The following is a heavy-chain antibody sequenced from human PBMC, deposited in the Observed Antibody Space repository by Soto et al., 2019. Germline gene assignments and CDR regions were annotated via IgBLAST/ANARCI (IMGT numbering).Heavy chain of an antibody. J-gene: IGHJ4*02. CDR2: IYYSGST. Sequence: QVQLQESGPGLVKPSETLSLTCTVSGGSISSSYWSWIRQPPGKGLEWIGYIYYSGSTNYNPSLKRLVXXSXDXXKNQFARKLSSVTAADTAVYYCARRVDIVALTFDSWGQGTLVTVSS. CDR1: GGSISSSY. D-gene: IGHD5-12*01. CDR3: ARRVDIVALTFDS. V-gene: IGHV4-59*01.